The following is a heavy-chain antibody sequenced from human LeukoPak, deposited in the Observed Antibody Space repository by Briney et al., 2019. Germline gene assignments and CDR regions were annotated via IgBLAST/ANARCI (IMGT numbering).Heavy chain of an antibody. J-gene: IGHJ4*02. D-gene: IGHD1-26*01. V-gene: IGHV4-39*01. Sequence: SETLPLTCTVSGGSISSSSYYWCWIRQPPGKGLEWIGSTYYSGSTYYNPSLESRVTISVDTSKNQFSLKLSSVTAADTAVYYCASAGSHSVDYWGQGTLVTVSS. CDR2: TYYSGST. CDR3: ASAGSHSVDY. CDR1: GGSISSSSYY.